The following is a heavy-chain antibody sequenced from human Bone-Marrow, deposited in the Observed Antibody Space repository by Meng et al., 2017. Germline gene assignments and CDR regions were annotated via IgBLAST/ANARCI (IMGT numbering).Heavy chain of an antibody. Sequence: ASVKVSCKASGDTFNSFTFNWVRQAPGQGLEWMGWMNPNSGNTGYAQKFQGSVTMTRNTSISTAYMELSSLRSEDTAVYYCARGDEYQLVRIYYYYYGMDVWGQGTTVTVSS. CDR3: ARGDEYQLVRIYYYYYGMDV. V-gene: IGHV1-8*02. CDR2: MNPNSGNT. D-gene: IGHD2-2*01. CDR1: GDTFNSFT. J-gene: IGHJ6*02.